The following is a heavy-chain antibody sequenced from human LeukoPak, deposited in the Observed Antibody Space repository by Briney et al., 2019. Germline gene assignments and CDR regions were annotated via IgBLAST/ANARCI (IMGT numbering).Heavy chain of an antibody. CDR3: ARVPWYCSSTSCSIDY. V-gene: IGHV4-59*12. Sequence: SETLSLTCTVSGGSISSYHWSWIRQPPGKGLEWIGYIYYSGSANYNPSLKSRVTISVDTSKNQFSLKLSSVTAADTAVYYCARVPWYCSSTSCSIDYWGQGTLVTVSS. D-gene: IGHD2-2*01. CDR1: GGSISSYH. CDR2: IYYSGSA. J-gene: IGHJ4*02.